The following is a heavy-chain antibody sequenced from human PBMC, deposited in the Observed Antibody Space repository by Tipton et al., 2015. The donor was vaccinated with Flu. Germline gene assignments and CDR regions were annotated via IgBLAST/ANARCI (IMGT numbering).Heavy chain of an antibody. D-gene: IGHD6-19*01. CDR1: GFTFSSYH. Sequence: SLRLSCAASGFTFSSYHMNWVRQAPGKGLEWVTYISPSGSSIYYANSVKGRFTISRDNAKNSLYLQMNGLRAEDTVVYYCARDPGLAEAGTNFDYSGQGTLVTVSS. J-gene: IGHJ4*02. V-gene: IGHV3-48*03. CDR2: ISPSGSSI. CDR3: ARDPGLAEAGTNFDY.